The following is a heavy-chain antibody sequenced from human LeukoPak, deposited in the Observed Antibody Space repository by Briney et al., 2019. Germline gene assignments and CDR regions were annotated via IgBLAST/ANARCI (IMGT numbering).Heavy chain of an antibody. V-gene: IGHV5-51*01. CDR3: ARHLSSSGYYYYGMDV. Sequence: GESLKIPCKGSGYSFTSYWIGWVRQMPGKGLEWMGIIYPGDSDTRYSPSFQGQVTISADKSISTAYLQWSSLKASDTAMYYCARHLSSSGYYYYGMDVWGQGTTVTVSS. J-gene: IGHJ6*02. CDR2: IYPGDSDT. CDR1: GYSFTSYW. D-gene: IGHD6-19*01.